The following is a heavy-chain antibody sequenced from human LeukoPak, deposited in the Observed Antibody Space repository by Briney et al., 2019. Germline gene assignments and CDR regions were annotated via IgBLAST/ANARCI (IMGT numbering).Heavy chain of an antibody. CDR2: INHSGST. CDR1: GGSISSYY. V-gene: IGHV4-34*01. J-gene: IGHJ5*02. D-gene: IGHD6-13*01. Sequence: PSETLSLTCTASGGSISSYYWSWIRQPPGKGLEWIGEINHSGSTNYNPSLKSRVTISVDTSKNRFSLKLSSVTAADTAVYYCARRFIAAAHNWFDPWGQGTLVTVSS. CDR3: ARRFIAAAHNWFDP.